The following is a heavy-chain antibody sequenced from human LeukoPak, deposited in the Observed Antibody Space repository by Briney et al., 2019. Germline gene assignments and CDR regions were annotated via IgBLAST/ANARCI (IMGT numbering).Heavy chain of an antibody. CDR2: INPNSGGT. CDR3: ARDQRAVARFDP. D-gene: IGHD6-19*01. Sequence: ALVKVSCKASGYTFTGYYMHWVRQAPGQGLEWMGWINPNSGGTNYAQKFQGRVTMTRDTSISTAYMELSRLRSDDTAVYYCARDQRAVARFDPWGQGTLVTVSS. J-gene: IGHJ5*02. CDR1: GYTFTGYY. V-gene: IGHV1-2*02.